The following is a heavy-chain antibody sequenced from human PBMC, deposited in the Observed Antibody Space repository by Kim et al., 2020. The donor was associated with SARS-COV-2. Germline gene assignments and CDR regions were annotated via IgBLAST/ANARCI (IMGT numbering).Heavy chain of an antibody. V-gene: IGHV3-23*01. CDR1: GFTFSSHG. CDR2: IEVGGDIT. J-gene: IGHJ4*02. CDR3: AIDPPVLIF. Sequence: GGSLRLSCAASGFTFSSHGMSWVRQAPGKGLEWVSAIEVGGDITYYADSVKGGFTISRDNSKNTLYLQMNSLRAGETAVYYCAIDPPVLIFWGQGILVTVSS. D-gene: IGHD2-15*01.